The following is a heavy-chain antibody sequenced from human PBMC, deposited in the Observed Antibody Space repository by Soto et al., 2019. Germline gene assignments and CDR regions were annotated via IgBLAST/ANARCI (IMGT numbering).Heavy chain of an antibody. CDR3: ARGETYYYDSSGYAWFDP. V-gene: IGHV4-30-4*01. Sequence: TLSLTCTVSGGSISSGDYYWSWIRQPPGKGLEWIGYIYYSGSTYYNPSLKSRVTISVDTSKNQFSLKLSSVTAADTAVYYCARGETYYYDSSGYAWFDPWGQGTLVTVSS. D-gene: IGHD3-22*01. CDR1: GGSISSGDYY. CDR2: IYYSGST. J-gene: IGHJ5*02.